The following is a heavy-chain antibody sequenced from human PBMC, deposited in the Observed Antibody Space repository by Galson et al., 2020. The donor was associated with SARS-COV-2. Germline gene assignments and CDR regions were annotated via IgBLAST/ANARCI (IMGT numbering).Heavy chain of an antibody. CDR3: AKDGYYYGSVSSYNWFDP. J-gene: IGHJ5*02. V-gene: IGHV3-9*01. CDR2: ISWNSGSI. Sequence: GGSLRLSCAASGFTFDDYAMHWVRQAPGKGLEWVSGISWNSGSIGYADSVKGRFTISRDNAKNSLYLQMNSLRAEDTALYYCAKDGYYYGSVSSYNWFDPWGQGTLVTVSS. CDR1: GFTFDDYA. D-gene: IGHD3-10*01.